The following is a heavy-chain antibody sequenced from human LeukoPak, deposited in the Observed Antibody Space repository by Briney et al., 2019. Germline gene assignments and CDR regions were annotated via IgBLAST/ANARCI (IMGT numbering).Heavy chain of an antibody. CDR1: GFTFGDYA. CDR2: IRSKAYGGTT. D-gene: IGHD6-13*01. V-gene: IGHV3-49*03. Sequence: GGSLRLSCTASGFTFGDYAVSWFRQAPGKGLEWVGFIRSKAYGGTTEYAASVKGRFTISRDDSKSIACLQMNSLKTEDTAVYYCTRGPPGIAAAGDNWFDPWGQGTLVTVSS. CDR3: TRGPPGIAAAGDNWFDP. J-gene: IGHJ5*02.